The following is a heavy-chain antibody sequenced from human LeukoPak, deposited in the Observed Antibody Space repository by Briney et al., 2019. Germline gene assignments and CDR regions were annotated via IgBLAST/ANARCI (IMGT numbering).Heavy chain of an antibody. CDR1: GFTFSSYG. Sequence: PGGSLRLSCAASGFTFSSYGMHWVRQAPGKGLERVAVIWYDGSNKYYADSMKGRFSISRDNSKNTLYLQMNSLRAEDTAVYYCASSVSSTSSSPDYWGQGTLVTVSS. J-gene: IGHJ4*02. CDR3: ASSVSSTSSSPDY. CDR2: IWYDGSNK. D-gene: IGHD2-2*01. V-gene: IGHV3-33*01.